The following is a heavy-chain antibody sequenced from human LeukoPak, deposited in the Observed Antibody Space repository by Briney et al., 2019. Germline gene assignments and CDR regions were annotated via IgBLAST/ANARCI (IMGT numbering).Heavy chain of an antibody. CDR3: ARGGYCSGGSCYGGGFDY. CDR2: INHSGST. Sequence: SETLSLTCAVYGGSFSGYYWSWIRQPPGKGLEWIGEINHSGSTNYNPSLKSRVTISVATSKNQFSLKLSSVTAADTAVYYCARGGYCSGGSCYGGGFDYWGQGTLVTVSS. CDR1: GGSFSGYY. V-gene: IGHV4-34*01. D-gene: IGHD2-15*01. J-gene: IGHJ4*02.